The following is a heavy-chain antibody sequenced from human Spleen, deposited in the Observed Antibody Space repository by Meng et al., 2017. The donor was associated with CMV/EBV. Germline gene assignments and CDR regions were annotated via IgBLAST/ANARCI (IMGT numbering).Heavy chain of an antibody. CDR1: GHTLTDHY. Sequence: ASVKVSCKTSGHTLTDHYIHWVRQAPGQGLEWMGWINPNSGDTDFAQKCQGRVTLTRDTSITTAYMDISSLTSDDTAVYYCVLQQQGMALYALRIFWGQGTLVTVSS. CDR2: INPNSGDT. V-gene: IGHV1-2*02. CDR3: VLQQQGMALYALRIF. D-gene: IGHD1/OR15-1a*01. J-gene: IGHJ4*02.